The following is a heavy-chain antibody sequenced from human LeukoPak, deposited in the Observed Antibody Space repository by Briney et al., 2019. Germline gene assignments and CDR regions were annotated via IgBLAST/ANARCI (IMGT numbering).Heavy chain of an antibody. Sequence: PGMSLRLSCAASVFTFSSYAMHWVRQAPGKGLEWVTVISYDGSNKYYADSVKRRFTISRNNSKNTLYLQMNSLRAEDTAVYYCARPKELITMVRGVITNWFDPWGQGTLVTVSS. CDR3: ARPKELITMVRGVITNWFDP. CDR1: VFTFSSYA. D-gene: IGHD3-10*01. J-gene: IGHJ5*02. V-gene: IGHV3-30-3*01. CDR2: ISYDGSNK.